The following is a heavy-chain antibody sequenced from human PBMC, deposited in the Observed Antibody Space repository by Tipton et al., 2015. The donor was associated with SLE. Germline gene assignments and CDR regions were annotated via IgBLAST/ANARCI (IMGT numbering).Heavy chain of an antibody. Sequence: TLSLTCTVSGGSISSGDYYWSWIRQPAGKGLEWIGHISTSGSTTYNPSLQSRITISIDTSKKQLFLRVSSVTAADTAVYYCARGKKLESTSYGMDVWGQGTTVTVSS. CDR1: GGSISSGDYY. J-gene: IGHJ6*02. CDR3: ARGKKLESTSYGMDV. V-gene: IGHV4-61*09. D-gene: IGHD3-3*01. CDR2: ISTSGST.